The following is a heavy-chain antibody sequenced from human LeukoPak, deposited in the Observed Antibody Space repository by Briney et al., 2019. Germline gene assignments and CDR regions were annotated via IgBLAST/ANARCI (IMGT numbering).Heavy chain of an antibody. V-gene: IGHV4-4*07. CDR3: ARVGKLAAHTYFDY. CDR1: GDSISNYY. D-gene: IGHD6-13*01. J-gene: IGHJ4*02. CDR2: IYTSGST. Sequence: PSETLSLTCSVSGDSISNYYWSWIRQPAGKGLEWIGRIYTSGSTSYNPSLKSRVTMSVDTSKNQFSLKLTSVTAADTAVYYCARVGKLAAHTYFDYWGQGTLVTVSS.